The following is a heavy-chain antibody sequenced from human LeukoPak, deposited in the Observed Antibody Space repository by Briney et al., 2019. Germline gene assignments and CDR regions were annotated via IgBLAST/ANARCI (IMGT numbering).Heavy chain of an antibody. V-gene: IGHV3-30*02. J-gene: IGHJ4*02. CDR3: AKQDNTYYYFDY. CDR1: GFTFNSYG. Sequence: QPGGSLRLSCAASGFTFNSYGMHWVRQAPGKGLEWVAFIRYDGTNKYYTDSVKGRFTISRDNSKNTLYLQMNSLRAEGTAVYYCAKQDNTYYYFDYWGQGTLVTVSS. D-gene: IGHD1-1*01. CDR2: IRYDGTNK.